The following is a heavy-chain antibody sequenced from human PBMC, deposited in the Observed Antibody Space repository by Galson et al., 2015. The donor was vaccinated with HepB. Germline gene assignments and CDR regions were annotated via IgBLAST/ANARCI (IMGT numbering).Heavy chain of an antibody. CDR1: GGTFRSYT. V-gene: IGHV1-69*13. J-gene: IGHJ4*02. CDR3: AGEGRAAATNPMDY. Sequence: SVKVSCKASGGTFRSYTISWVRQAPGQGLEWMGGITPIFGRANYAQKFQGRVTITADESTTTAYMELSSLRSEDTAVYYCAGEGRAAATNPMDYWGQGTLVTVSS. CDR2: ITPIFGRA. D-gene: IGHD6-13*01.